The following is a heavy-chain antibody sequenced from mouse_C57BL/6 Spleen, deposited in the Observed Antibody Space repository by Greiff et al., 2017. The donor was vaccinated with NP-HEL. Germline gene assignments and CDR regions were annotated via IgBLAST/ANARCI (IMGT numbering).Heavy chain of an antibody. CDR2: INPNNGGT. CDR3: ARSAITTPYYFDY. CDR1: GYTFTDYY. Sequence: EVQLQQSGPELVKPGASVKISCKASGYTFTDYYMNWVKQSHGKSLEWIGDINPNNGGTSYNQKFKGKATLTVDKSSSTAYMELRSLTSEDSAVYYCARSAITTPYYFDYWGQGTTLTVSS. J-gene: IGHJ2*01. D-gene: IGHD2-4*01. V-gene: IGHV1-26*01.